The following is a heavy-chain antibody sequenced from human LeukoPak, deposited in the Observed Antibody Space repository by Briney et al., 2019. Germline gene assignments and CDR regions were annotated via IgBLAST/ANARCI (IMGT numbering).Heavy chain of an antibody. D-gene: IGHD3-10*01. CDR2: ISAYNGNT. CDR1: GYTFTSYG. J-gene: IGHJ4*02. V-gene: IGHV1-18*01. CDR3: ARGQGYYGSGSYLPY. Sequence: ASVKVSCKASGYTFTSYGISWVRQAPGQGLEWMGWISAYNGNTNYAQKLQGRVTMTTDTSTSTAYMELRSLRSDDTAVYYCARGQGYYGSGSYLPYWGQGTLVTVSS.